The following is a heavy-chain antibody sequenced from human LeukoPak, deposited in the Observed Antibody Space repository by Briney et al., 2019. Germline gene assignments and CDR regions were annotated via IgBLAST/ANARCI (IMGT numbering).Heavy chain of an antibody. J-gene: IGHJ4*02. V-gene: IGHV3-30*02. CDR3: AKDRGFWSGEDYFDY. D-gene: IGHD3-3*01. Sequence: GGSLRLSCAASGFTFGSYGMHWVRQAPGKGLEWVAFIRYDGSNKYYADSVKGRFTISRDNSKNTLYLQMNSLRAEDTAVYYCAKDRGFWSGEDYFDYWGQGTLVTVSS. CDR1: GFTFGSYG. CDR2: IRYDGSNK.